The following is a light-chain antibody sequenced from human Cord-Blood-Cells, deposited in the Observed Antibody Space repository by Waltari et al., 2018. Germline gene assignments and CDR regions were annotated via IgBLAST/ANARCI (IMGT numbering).Light chain of an antibody. CDR1: PGVLHSSNNKNY. V-gene: IGKV4-1*01. Sequence: DHVMTQSPDSPAVSLSERGTHHCQSSPGVLHSSNNKNYLAWYQQKPGQPPKLLIYWAATRESGVPDRFSSSGSGTDVTLTISSLQAEDVAVYYCQQYYSTPSYTFGQGTKLEIK. J-gene: IGKJ2*01. CDR3: QQYYSTPSYT. CDR2: WAA.